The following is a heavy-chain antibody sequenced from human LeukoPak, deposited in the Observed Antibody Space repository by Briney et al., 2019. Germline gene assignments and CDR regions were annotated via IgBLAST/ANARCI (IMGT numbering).Heavy chain of an antibody. V-gene: IGHV4-39*07. CDR2: IYYSGST. CDR1: GGSISSSSYY. CDR3: ARGLTYYDFLTGYYSYYFDY. Sequence: SETLSLTCTVSGGSISSSSYYWGWIRQPPGKGLEWIGSIYYSGSTYYNPSLKSRVIMSVDTSKNQFSLKLSSVTAADTAVYYCARGLTYYDFLTGYYSYYFDYWGQGTLVTVSS. D-gene: IGHD3-9*01. J-gene: IGHJ4*02.